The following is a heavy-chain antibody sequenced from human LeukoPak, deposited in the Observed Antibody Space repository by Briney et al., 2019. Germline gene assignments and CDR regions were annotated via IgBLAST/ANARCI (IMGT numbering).Heavy chain of an antibody. V-gene: IGHV3-11*01. J-gene: IGHJ6*02. CDR1: GFTFSDYF. CDR2: ISRSGTTI. Sequence: PGVSLRLSCAASGFTFSDYFMTWIRQAPGRGLEWISYISRSGTTIYYRESVKGRFTISRDNAKNSLYLHTNNLRAEDTAVYYCVRGMSVDMATISGINVWGQGTTVTVS. CDR3: VRGMSVDMATISGINV. D-gene: IGHD5-24*01.